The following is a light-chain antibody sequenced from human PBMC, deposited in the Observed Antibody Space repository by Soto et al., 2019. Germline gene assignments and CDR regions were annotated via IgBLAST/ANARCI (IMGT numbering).Light chain of an antibody. CDR1: SSDVGGYNY. J-gene: IGLJ1*01. CDR3: MSYAGMYTYV. CDR2: KVT. Sequence: QSALTQPPSASGSPGQSVTISCTGTSSDVGGYNYLSWYQHRPGKAPQLIIYKVTKRPSGVPNRFFGSKSGNTASLTVSGLQAEDEADYFCMSYAGMYTYVFGTGTKVTVL. V-gene: IGLV2-8*01.